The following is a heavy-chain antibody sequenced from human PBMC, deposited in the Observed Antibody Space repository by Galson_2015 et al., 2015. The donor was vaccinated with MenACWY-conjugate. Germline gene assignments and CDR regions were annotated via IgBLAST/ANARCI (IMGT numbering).Heavy chain of an antibody. CDR2: ITFDGNYE. V-gene: IGHV3-30*04. CDR1: GFTFNLYA. J-gene: IGHJ3*01. CDR3: ARGWGHTAMGYGLKPGAFDF. D-gene: IGHD5-18*01. Sequence: SLRLSCAASGFTFNLYALHWVRQAPGKGLQWVSVITFDGNYEDYVASVKGRFTISRDNSKNTLYLHMHNLRPEDTALYYCARGWGHTAMGYGLKPGAFDFWGQGTMVTVSS.